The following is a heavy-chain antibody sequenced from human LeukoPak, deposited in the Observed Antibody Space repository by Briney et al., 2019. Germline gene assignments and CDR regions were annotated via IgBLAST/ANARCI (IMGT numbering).Heavy chain of an antibody. J-gene: IGHJ3*02. CDR2: ISGSGDNT. V-gene: IGHV3-23*01. CDR1: GFTVNRTY. CDR3: AKNMGYGGNSAFDI. D-gene: IGHD4-23*01. Sequence: GGSLRLSCAASGFTVNRTYMSWVRQAPGRGLEWVSVISGSGDNTNYADPVKSRFTISRDNSKNTLYVQMNSLRAEDTAVYYCAKNMGYGGNSAFDIWGQGTMVTVSS.